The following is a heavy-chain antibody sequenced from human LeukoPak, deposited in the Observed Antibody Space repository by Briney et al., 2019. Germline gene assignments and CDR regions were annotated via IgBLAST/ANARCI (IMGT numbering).Heavy chain of an antibody. Sequence: PSETLSLTCTVSGGSVSSGSYYWSWIRQPPGKVLEWIGYIYYSGSTNYNPSLKSRVTISVDTSKNQFSLKLSSVTAADTAVYYCARVNADRYCSGGSCYIDYWGQGTLVTVSS. D-gene: IGHD2-15*01. CDR1: GGSVSSGSYY. J-gene: IGHJ4*02. V-gene: IGHV4-61*01. CDR3: ARVNADRYCSGGSCYIDY. CDR2: IYYSGST.